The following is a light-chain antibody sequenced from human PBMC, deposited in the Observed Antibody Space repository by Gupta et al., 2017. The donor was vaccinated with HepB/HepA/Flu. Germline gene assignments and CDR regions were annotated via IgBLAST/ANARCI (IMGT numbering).Light chain of an antibody. CDR2: NTN. J-gene: IGLJ3*02. V-gene: IGLV7-46*01. Sequence: QAVLSQEPSLTVSPGGTVTLTCGSTTGTVASDHFPYWLQQKPGQAPMTLMYNTNYRHSWTPARVSGSLSGGTVAMTRSGAQAEDDSYYYSLHSYGDSCVFGGGTKLTVL. CDR1: TGTVASDHF. CDR3: LHSYGDSCV.